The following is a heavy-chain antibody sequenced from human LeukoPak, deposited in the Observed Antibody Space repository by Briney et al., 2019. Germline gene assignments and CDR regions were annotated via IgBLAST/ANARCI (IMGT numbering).Heavy chain of an antibody. CDR2: INHSGST. V-gene: IGHV4-34*01. CDR1: GGSFSGYY. J-gene: IGHJ4*02. Sequence: SETLSLTCGVYGGSFSGYYWSWIRQPPGKGLEWIGEINHSGSTNYNPSLKSRVTISVDTSKNQFSLKLSSVTAADTAVYYCARGFRYYYDSSGYTYDYWGQGTLVTVSS. CDR3: ARGFRYYYDSSGYTYDY. D-gene: IGHD3-22*01.